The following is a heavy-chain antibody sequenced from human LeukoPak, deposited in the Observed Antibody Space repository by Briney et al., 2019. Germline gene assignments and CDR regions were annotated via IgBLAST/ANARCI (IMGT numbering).Heavy chain of an antibody. Sequence: PGRSLRLSCAASGFTFDDYAMHWVRQAPGKGLEWVSGISWNSGSIGYADSVKGRFTISRDNAKNSLYLQMNSLRAEDTALYYCAKGDYYDSSGPFGYWGQGTLVTVSS. D-gene: IGHD3-22*01. J-gene: IGHJ4*02. CDR1: GFTFDDYA. CDR3: AKGDYYDSSGPFGY. CDR2: ISWNSGSI. V-gene: IGHV3-9*01.